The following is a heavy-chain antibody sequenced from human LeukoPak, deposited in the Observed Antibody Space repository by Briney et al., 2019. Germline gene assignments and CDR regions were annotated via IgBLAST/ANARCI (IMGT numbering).Heavy chain of an antibody. CDR2: IYYSGST. J-gene: IGHJ3*02. CDR1: GGSISSSSYY. D-gene: IGHD3-10*01. V-gene: IGHV4-39*01. Sequence: KSSETLSLTCTVSGGSISSSSYYWGWIRQPPGKGLEWIGSIYYSGSTYYNPSLKSRVTISVDTSKNQFSLKLSSVTAADTAVYYCANPVQLLWFGELYNYHAFDIWGQGTMVTVSS. CDR3: ANPVQLLWFGELYNYHAFDI.